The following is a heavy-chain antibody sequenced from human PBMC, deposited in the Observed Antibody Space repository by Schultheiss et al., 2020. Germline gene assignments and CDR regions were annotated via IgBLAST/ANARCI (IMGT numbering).Heavy chain of an antibody. V-gene: IGHV3-11*04. CDR3: ASLMTTVTKGDY. CDR2: ISSSSYTI. CDR1: GFTFSDYY. J-gene: IGHJ4*02. Sequence: GGSLRLSCAASGFTFSDYYMSWIRQAPGKGLEWVSYISSSSYTIYYADSVKGRFTISRDNAKNSLYLQMNSLRAEDTAVYYCASLMTTVTKGDYWGQGTLVTV. D-gene: IGHD4-17*01.